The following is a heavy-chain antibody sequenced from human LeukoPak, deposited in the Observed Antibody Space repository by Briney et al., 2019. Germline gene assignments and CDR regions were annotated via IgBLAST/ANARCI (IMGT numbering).Heavy chain of an antibody. Sequence: PGGSLRLSCAASGFTFNDSAMHWVRQASGKGLEWVGRISSDGSTTTYADSVQGRFTISRDNAKNTLYLQMNSLRAEDTAVYYCIRGLGGGSDYWGLGTLVTVTS. CDR2: ISSDGSTT. CDR3: IRGLGGGSDY. D-gene: IGHD4-23*01. J-gene: IGHJ4*02. CDR1: GFTFNDSA. V-gene: IGHV3-74*03.